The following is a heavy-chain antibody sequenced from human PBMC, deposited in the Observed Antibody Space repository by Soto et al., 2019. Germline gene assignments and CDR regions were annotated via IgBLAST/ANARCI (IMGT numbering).Heavy chain of an antibody. D-gene: IGHD2-2*02. CDR1: GFTFSSYE. CDR2: ISSSGTTI. J-gene: IGHJ4*02. V-gene: IGHV3-48*03. Sequence: GSLRLSCAASGFTFSSYEMNWVRQAPGKGLEWVSYISSSGTTIYYADSVKGRFTLSRDNAKTSLSLQMNSLRAEDTAVYYCARRSCSSPICYMPFDFWGQGTLVTVSS. CDR3: ARRSCSSPICYMPFDF.